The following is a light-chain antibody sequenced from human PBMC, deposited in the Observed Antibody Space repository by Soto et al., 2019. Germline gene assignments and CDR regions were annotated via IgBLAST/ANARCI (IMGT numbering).Light chain of an antibody. CDR3: QVWDSSSDHVV. J-gene: IGLJ2*01. CDR2: YDS. V-gene: IGLV3-21*04. Sequence: YELTQPPSVSVAPGKTARITCGGDNIGSKSVHWYQQKPGQAPVLVIYYDSDRPSGIPERFSGSNSGNTATLTISRVEAGDEADYYCQVWDSSSDHVVFGGGTKVTVL. CDR1: NIGSKS.